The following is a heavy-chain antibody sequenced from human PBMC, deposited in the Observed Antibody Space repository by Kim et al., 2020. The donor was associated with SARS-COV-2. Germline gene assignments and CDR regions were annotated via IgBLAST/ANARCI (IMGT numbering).Heavy chain of an antibody. V-gene: IGHV4-61*01. CDR3: ARGDYGDYVSEYYYMDV. J-gene: IGHJ6*03. CDR2: IYYSGST. CDR1: GGSVSSGSYY. Sequence: SETLSLTCTVSGGSVSSGSYYWSWIRQPPGKGLEWIGYIYYSGSTNYNPSLKSRVTISVDTSKNQFSLKLSSVTAADTAVYYCARGDYGDYVSEYYYMDVWGKGTTVTVSS. D-gene: IGHD4-17*01.